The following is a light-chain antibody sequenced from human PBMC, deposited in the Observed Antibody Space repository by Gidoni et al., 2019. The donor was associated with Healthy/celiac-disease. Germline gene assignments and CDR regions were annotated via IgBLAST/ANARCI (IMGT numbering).Light chain of an antibody. CDR2: QDS. J-gene: IGLJ2*01. CDR3: QAWDSSTGVV. Sequence: SYELTQPHSVSVSPGQTASITCSGEKLGDKYACWYRQKPGQSPVLVIYQDSKRPSGIPERFSGSNSGNTATLTISGTQAMDEADYYCQAWDSSTGVVFGGGTKLTVL. CDR1: KLGDKY. V-gene: IGLV3-1*01.